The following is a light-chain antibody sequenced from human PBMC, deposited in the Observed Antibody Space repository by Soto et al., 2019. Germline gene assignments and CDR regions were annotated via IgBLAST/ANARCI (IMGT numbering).Light chain of an antibody. V-gene: IGKV1-27*01. Sequence: DIQMTQSPSSLSASVGDRVTITWRASQDISVYLAWYQQKPGKVPKLLIYSASTLQSGVPSRFSGSGSGTDFTLTISSLQPEDVATYYCQKFNTAPLTFGQETRLEIK. CDR2: SAS. J-gene: IGKJ5*01. CDR3: QKFNTAPLT. CDR1: QDISVY.